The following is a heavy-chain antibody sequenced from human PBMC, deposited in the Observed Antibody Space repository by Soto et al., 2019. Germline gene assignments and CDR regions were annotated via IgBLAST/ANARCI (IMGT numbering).Heavy chain of an antibody. Sequence: GGSLRLSCAASGFTFSSYGMHWVRQAPGKGLEWVAVISYDGSNKYYADSVKGRFTISRDNSKNTLYLQMNSLRAEDTAVYYCAKDRGYSSSWNYYYYGMDVWGQGTTVTVSS. CDR3: AKDRGYSSSWNYYYYGMDV. V-gene: IGHV3-30*18. J-gene: IGHJ6*02. CDR1: GFTFSSYG. D-gene: IGHD6-13*01. CDR2: ISYDGSNK.